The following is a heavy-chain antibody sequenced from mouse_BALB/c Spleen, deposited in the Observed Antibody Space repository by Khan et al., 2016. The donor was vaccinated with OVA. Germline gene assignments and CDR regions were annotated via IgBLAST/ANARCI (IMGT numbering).Heavy chain of an antibody. D-gene: IGHD2-12*01. CDR3: ARHSYRYDFTY. CDR2: IWSGGST. Sequence: QVQLKQSGPGLVQPSQNLSITCTVSGFSLITYGVHWVRQSPGKGLEWLGVIWSGGSTDYNEAFISRLSISKDNSKSQIFFKMNSLQSDYTAMYYCARHSYRYDFTYWGRGTLVTVSS. CDR1: GFSLITYG. J-gene: IGHJ3*01. V-gene: IGHV2-4-1*01.